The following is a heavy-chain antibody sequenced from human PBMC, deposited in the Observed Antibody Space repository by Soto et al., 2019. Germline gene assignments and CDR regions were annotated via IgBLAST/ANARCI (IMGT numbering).Heavy chain of an antibody. CDR1: GIEFSNYA. J-gene: IGHJ4*02. D-gene: IGHD3-16*01. CDR3: AKEGNWPDVYYDV. Sequence: EVQLLESGGGLVQPGGSLRLSCVGSGIEFSNYAMSWVRQAPGKGLEWVSIVSASGRSRYHADSVKGRFTISRDNSKNTLYLHMTKLRDEDTAVYYWAKEGNWPDVYYDVWGQGAPVTVSS. V-gene: IGHV3-23*01. CDR2: VSASGRSR.